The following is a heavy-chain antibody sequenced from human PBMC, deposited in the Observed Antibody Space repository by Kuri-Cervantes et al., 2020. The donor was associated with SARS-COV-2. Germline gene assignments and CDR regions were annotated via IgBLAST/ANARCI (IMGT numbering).Heavy chain of an antibody. CDR1: GFSLSTSGMC. J-gene: IGHJ4*02. Sequence: SGPTLVKPTQTLTLTCTFFGFSLSTSGMCVSWIRQPPGKALEWLALIDWDDDKYYSTSLKTRLTISKDTSKNQVVLTMTNMDPVDTATYYCARIGSLDSSGYYSLGYWGQGTLVTVSS. CDR2: IDWDDDK. D-gene: IGHD3-22*01. CDR3: ARIGSLDSSGYYSLGY. V-gene: IGHV2-70*01.